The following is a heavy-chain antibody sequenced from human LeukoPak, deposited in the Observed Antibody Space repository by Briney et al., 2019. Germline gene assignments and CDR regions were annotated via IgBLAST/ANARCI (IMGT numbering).Heavy chain of an antibody. CDR2: MYYSGST. CDR3: ARSGTGGVRGVMGRRWFDP. D-gene: IGHD3-10*02. CDR1: SGSISSTSYY. V-gene: IGHV4-39*01. Sequence: SETLSLTCTVSSGSISSTSYYWGWIRQPPGMGLEWIGSMYYSGSTYYNPSLKSRVTISVDTSKSQFSLKLSSVTAADTAVYYCARSGTGGVRGVMGRRWFDPWGQGTLVTVSS. J-gene: IGHJ5*02.